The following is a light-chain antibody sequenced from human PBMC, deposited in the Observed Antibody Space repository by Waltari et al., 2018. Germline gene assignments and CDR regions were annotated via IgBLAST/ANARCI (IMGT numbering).Light chain of an antibody. Sequence: DIQMTQSPSTLSESVGDRVTITCRASQSISSWLAWYQQKPGKAPKLLIYKASSLESGVPSRFSRSGSGTEFTLTISSLQPDDFATYYCQQYNSYPLTFGGGTKVEIK. CDR3: QQYNSYPLT. V-gene: IGKV1-5*03. CDR1: QSISSW. J-gene: IGKJ4*01. CDR2: KAS.